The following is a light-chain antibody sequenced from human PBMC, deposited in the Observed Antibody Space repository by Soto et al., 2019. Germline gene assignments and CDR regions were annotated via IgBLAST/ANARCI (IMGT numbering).Light chain of an antibody. V-gene: IGKV3-20*01. CDR2: GAS. Sequence: EIVLTQPPGTLSLSPGERATLSCRASQSVSNNYLAWYQQKPGHAPRLLIYGASNRATGIPDRFSGSGSGTDFTLTIGRLEPEDFAVYYCQQYGSSGTFGQGTKVDIK. CDR1: QSVSNNY. J-gene: IGKJ1*01. CDR3: QQYGSSGT.